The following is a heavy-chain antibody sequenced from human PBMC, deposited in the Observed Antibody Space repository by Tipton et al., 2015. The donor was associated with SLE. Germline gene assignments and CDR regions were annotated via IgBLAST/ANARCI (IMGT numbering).Heavy chain of an antibody. V-gene: IGHV5-51*03. CDR2: IYPDDSDI. D-gene: IGHD2-2*01. CDR1: GYKFLEYW. Sequence: VQLVQSGAAVKKPGESLKISCQGSGYKFLEYWIGWVRQMPGKGLDWMGIIYPDDSDIKYSLSFQGQVTISAEKSTNTAYLQWSSLKASGSAPYYWPRRSTSFYGFDVWGQGPWVPVSS. CDR3: PRRSTSFYGFDV. J-gene: IGHJ6*02.